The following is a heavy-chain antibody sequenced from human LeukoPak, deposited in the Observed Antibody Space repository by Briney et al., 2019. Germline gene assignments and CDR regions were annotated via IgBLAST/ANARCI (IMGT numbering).Heavy chain of an antibody. J-gene: IGHJ5*02. CDR1: GYSISSGYY. CDR2: IYHGGST. Sequence: SETLSLTCTVSGYSISSGYYWGWIRQPPGKGLEWIGSIYHGGSTYYNPSLKSRVTISVDTSKNQFSLKLSSVTAADTAVYYCARRNRLYYYGSGNGDNWFDPWGQGTLVTVSS. D-gene: IGHD3-10*01. V-gene: IGHV4-38-2*02. CDR3: ARRNRLYYYGSGNGDNWFDP.